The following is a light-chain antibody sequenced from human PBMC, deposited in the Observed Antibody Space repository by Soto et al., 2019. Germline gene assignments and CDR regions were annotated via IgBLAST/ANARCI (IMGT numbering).Light chain of an antibody. CDR1: TGAVTSGYY. V-gene: IGLV7-43*01. CDR2: TTT. Sequence: QAVVTREPSLTVSPGGTVTLTCASSTGAVTSGYYPNWFQQKPGQAPRALIYTTTIKHSWTPARFSGSLLGGKAALTLSGVQPEDEAEYYCLLYYGGAQSWVFGGGTQLTVL. J-gene: IGLJ3*02. CDR3: LLYYGGAQSWV.